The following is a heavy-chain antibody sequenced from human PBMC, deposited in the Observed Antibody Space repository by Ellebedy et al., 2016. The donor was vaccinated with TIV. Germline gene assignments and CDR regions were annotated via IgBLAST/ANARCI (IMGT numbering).Heavy chain of an antibody. CDR3: ARRTNTGSYNYFNY. CDR2: IYTSGST. J-gene: IGHJ4*02. Sequence: SESLSLTXSVSGDSISDYCWAWFRQPAGKGLEWIGRIYTSGSTTYNPSLNSRVTMSLDNSKNQFSLGLRSVTAADRAVYYCARRTNTGSYNYFNYWGQGTLVTVSS. D-gene: IGHD1-26*01. CDR1: GDSISDYC. V-gene: IGHV4-4*07.